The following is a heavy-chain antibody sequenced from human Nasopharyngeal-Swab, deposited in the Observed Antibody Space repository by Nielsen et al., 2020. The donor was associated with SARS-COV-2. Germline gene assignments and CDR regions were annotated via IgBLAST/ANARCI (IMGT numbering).Heavy chain of an antibody. V-gene: IGHV4-59*12. J-gene: IGHJ4*02. CDR3: TRGSLRTAPDC. D-gene: IGHD4-17*01. CDR1: GASISSDY. Sequence: SETLSLTCAVSGASISSDYWGRIRQPPGKGLEWIGCVSYSGRTDYNPSLKSRVTISIDTSKKHFSLVLSSLTAADTALYYCTRGSLRTAPDCWGQGTLVTVP. CDR2: VSYSGRT.